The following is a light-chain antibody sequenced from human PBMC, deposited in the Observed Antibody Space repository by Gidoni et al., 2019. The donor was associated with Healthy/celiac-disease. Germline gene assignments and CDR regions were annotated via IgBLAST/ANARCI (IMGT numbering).Light chain of an antibody. V-gene: IGKV1-5*03. CDR2: KAS. CDR1: QTISSW. J-gene: IGKJ2*01. CDR3: QQYNSYSYT. Sequence: DIQMTQSPSTLSASVGDRVTITCRASQTISSWLAWYQQKPGKAPKLLIYKASNLESGVPSRFIGSGSGTEFTLTISSLQPDDFATYYCQQYNSYSYTFGQGTKLEIK.